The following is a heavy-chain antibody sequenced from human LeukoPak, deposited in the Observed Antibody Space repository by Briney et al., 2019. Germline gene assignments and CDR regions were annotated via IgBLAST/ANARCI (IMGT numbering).Heavy chain of an antibody. CDR3: ARDFTYYDFWSGSHDAFDI. J-gene: IGHJ3*02. Sequence: GGSLRLSCAASGFTFSSYSMNWVRQAPGKGLEWVSYISSSSSTIYYADSVKGRFTISRDNAKNSLYLQMNSLRAEDTAVYYCARDFTYYDFWSGSHDAFDIWGQGTMVTVSS. CDR1: GFTFSSYS. D-gene: IGHD3-3*01. CDR2: ISSSSSTI. V-gene: IGHV3-48*01.